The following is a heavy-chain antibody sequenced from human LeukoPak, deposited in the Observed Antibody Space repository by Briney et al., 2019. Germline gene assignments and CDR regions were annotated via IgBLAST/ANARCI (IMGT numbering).Heavy chain of an antibody. Sequence: PGGSLRLSCAASGFTFSSYAMSWVRQAPGKGLECVSVISGSGGSTYYADSVKGRFTISRDNSKNTLYLQMNTLRAEDTAVYYCAKGDTGIIRRYYFDYWGQGTLVTVSS. J-gene: IGHJ4*02. D-gene: IGHD5-18*01. V-gene: IGHV3-23*01. CDR1: GFTFSSYA. CDR2: ISGSGGST. CDR3: AKGDTGIIRRYYFDY.